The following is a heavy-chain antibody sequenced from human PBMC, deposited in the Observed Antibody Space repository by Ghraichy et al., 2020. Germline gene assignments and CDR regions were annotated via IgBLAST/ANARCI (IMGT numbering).Heavy chain of an antibody. CDR2: IDWDDDK. Sequence: SGPTLVKPTQTLTLTCTFSGFSLSTRGMCVSWIRQPPGKALEWLALIDWDDDKYYSTSLKTRLTISKDTSKNQVVLTMNNMEPVDTATYYCARRTSYSSSWHEGYYYGMDVWGQGTTVTVSS. CDR1: GFSLSTRGMC. CDR3: ARRTSYSSSWHEGYYYGMDV. D-gene: IGHD6-13*01. V-gene: IGHV2-70*01. J-gene: IGHJ6*02.